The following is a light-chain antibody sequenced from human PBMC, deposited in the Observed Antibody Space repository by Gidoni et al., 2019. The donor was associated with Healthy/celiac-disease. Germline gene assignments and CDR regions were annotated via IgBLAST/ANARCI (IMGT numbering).Light chain of an antibody. V-gene: IGKV3-11*01. J-gene: IGKJ4*01. CDR2: YAS. CDR3: QQRSNWPL. CDR1: QSVSSY. Sequence: EIVLTQSPATLSLSQGESATISCRASQSVSSYLSWYQQEPGQAPRLLIYYASDRATGIPARFSGSGSGTDFTLTISSLEPEDFAVYYCQQRSNWPLFGGGTKVEIK.